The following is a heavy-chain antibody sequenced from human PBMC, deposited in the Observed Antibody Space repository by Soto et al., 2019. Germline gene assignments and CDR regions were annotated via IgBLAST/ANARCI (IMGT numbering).Heavy chain of an antibody. CDR1: GFSFGSYA. V-gene: IGHV3-23*01. Sequence: DVQLWESGGGLVQPGGSLRLSCAASGFSFGSYALSWVRQAPGKGLEWVSTISGSDGKTFYADAVKGRFSISRDTSQNTLYLQMNSLRADDTDIYYCARWSYLDYWGQGTRVTVSS. J-gene: IGHJ4*02. D-gene: IGHD3-3*01. CDR3: ARWSYLDY. CDR2: ISGSDGKT.